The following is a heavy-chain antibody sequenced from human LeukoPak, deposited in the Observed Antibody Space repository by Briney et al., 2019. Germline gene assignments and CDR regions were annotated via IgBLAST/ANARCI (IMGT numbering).Heavy chain of an antibody. V-gene: IGHV4-38-2*01. Sequence: SETLSLTCAVSGYSISSGYYWGWIWQPPGKGLEWIGSIYHSGSTYYNPSLKSRVTISVDTSKNQFSLKLSSVTAADTAVYYCARVTRVFQIPAAMPECWGQGTLVTVSS. D-gene: IGHD2-2*01. J-gene: IGHJ4*02. CDR1: GYSISSGYY. CDR3: ARVTRVFQIPAAMPEC. CDR2: IYHSGST.